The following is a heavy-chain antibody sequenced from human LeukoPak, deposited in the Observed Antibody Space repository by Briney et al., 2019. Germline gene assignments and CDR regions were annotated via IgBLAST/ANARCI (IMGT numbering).Heavy chain of an antibody. J-gene: IGHJ6*02. Sequence: GGSLRLSCVASGFTFSSHWMSWVRQAPGKGLEWVANIKQDGSEKYYVDSLKGRFTFSRDNAKNSLCLQMNSLRAEDTAVYYCARGGGLDVWGQGATVTVSS. CDR3: ARGGGLDV. CDR1: GFTFSSHW. CDR2: IKQDGSEK. V-gene: IGHV3-7*03. D-gene: IGHD3-16*01.